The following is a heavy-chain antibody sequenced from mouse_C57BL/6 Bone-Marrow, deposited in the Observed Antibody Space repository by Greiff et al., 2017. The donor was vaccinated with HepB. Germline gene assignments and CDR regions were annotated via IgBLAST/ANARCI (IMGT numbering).Heavy chain of an antibody. CDR1: GFNIKDDY. CDR2: IDPENGDT. Sequence: EVKLMESGAELVRPGASVKLSCTASGFNIKDDYMHWVKQRPEQGLEWIGWIDPENGDTEYASKFQGKATITADTSSNTAYLQLSSLTSEDTAVYYCTYVYYGNYVPWYFDVWGTGTTVTVSS. CDR3: TYVYYGNYVPWYFDV. V-gene: IGHV14-4*01. D-gene: IGHD2-1*01. J-gene: IGHJ1*03.